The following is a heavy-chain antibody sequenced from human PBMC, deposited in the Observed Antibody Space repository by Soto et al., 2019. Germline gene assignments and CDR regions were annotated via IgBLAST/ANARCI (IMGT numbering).Heavy chain of an antibody. D-gene: IGHD3-3*01. J-gene: IGHJ6*02. Sequence: SVKVSCKASGGTFSSYAISWVRQAPGQGLEWMGGIIPIFGTANYAQKFQGRVTITADESTSTAYMELSSLRSEDTAVYYCARAITIFGVVNYYYGMDVWGQGTLVTVSS. V-gene: IGHV1-69*13. CDR3: ARAITIFGVVNYYYGMDV. CDR2: IIPIFGTA. CDR1: GGTFSSYA.